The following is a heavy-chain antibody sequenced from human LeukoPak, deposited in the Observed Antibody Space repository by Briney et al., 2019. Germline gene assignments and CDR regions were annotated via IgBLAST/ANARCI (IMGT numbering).Heavy chain of an antibody. CDR1: GFTFSSYG. CDR3: ARDYAHSSSWYYNWFDP. J-gene: IGHJ5*02. V-gene: IGHV3-33*01. D-gene: IGHD6-13*01. CDR2: IWYDGSNK. Sequence: GGSLRLSCAASGFTFSSYGMHWVRQAPGKGLEWVAVIWYDGSNKYYADSVKGRFAISRDNSKNTLYLQMNSLRAEDTAVYYCARDYAHSSSWYYNWFDPWGQGTLVTVSS.